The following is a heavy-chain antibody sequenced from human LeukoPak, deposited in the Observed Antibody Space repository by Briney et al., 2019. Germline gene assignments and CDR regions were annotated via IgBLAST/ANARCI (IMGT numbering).Heavy chain of an antibody. CDR1: GFTFSSCA. V-gene: IGHV3-23*01. CDR3: AKVLQELRYFDWLLSPGYYGMDV. D-gene: IGHD3-9*01. J-gene: IGHJ6*02. CDR2: ISGSGGST. Sequence: GGSLRLSCAASGFTFSSCAMSWVRQAPGKGLEWVSAISGSGGSTYYADSVKGRFTISRDNSKNTLYLQMNSLRAEDTAVYYCAKVLQELRYFDWLLSPGYYGMDVWGQGTTITVSS.